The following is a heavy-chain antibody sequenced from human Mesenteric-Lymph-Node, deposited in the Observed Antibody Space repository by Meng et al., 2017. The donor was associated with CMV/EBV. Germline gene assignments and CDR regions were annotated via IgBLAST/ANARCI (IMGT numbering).Heavy chain of an antibody. CDR3: ARVVHSSAWYPFDY. CDR1: GFTLSSYE. CDR2: SSGSGSTI. D-gene: IGHD6-19*01. V-gene: IGHV3-48*03. J-gene: IGHJ4*02. Sequence: GGSLRLSCAASGFTLSSYEMNWVRQAPGKGLEWVSYSSGSGSTIYYADSVKGRFTISRDNAKNSLYLQMNSLRAEDTALYYCARVVHSSAWYPFDYWGRGTLVTVSS.